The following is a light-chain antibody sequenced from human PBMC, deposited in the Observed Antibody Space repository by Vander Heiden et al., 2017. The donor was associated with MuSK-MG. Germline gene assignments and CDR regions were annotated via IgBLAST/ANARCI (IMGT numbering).Light chain of an antibody. V-gene: IGLV3-1*01. J-gene: IGLJ2*01. CDR2: KDN. Sequence: SYELTQAPSVSVSPGQTASITCSGDKLGDKYACWYQQKPGQSPVLVIYKDNKRPSGIPERFSGSNSGNTATLTISGTQAVDEDDYYCQAWDSSTVVFGGGTKLTVL. CDR3: QAWDSSTVV. CDR1: KLGDKY.